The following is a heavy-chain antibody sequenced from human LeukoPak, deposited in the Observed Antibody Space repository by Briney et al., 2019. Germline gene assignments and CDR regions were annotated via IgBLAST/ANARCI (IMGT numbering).Heavy chain of an antibody. CDR2: MNPNSGNT. J-gene: IGHJ4*02. V-gene: IGHV1-8*01. CDR3: ARGPSVTMVRGVRSLRQGADY. CDR1: GYTFTSYD. D-gene: IGHD3-10*01. Sequence: GASVKVSCKASGYTFTSYDINWVRQATGQGLEWMGWMNPNSGNTGYAQKFQGRVTMTRNTSISTAYMELSSLRSEDTAVYYCARGPSVTMVRGVRSLRQGADYWGQGTLVTVSS.